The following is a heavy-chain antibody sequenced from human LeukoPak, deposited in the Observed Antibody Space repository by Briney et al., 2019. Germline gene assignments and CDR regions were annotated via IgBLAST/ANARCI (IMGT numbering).Heavy chain of an antibody. V-gene: IGHV4-59*01. CDR1: GGSISSYY. D-gene: IGHD3-3*01. Sequence: SETLSLTCTVSGGSISSYYWSWIRQPPGKRLEWIGHIYYSGSTNYNPSLKSRVTIPVDTSKNQFSLKLSSVTAADTAVYYCASRSSIWSGYQDTLYYFDSWGQGTLVTVSS. CDR3: ASRSSIWSGYQDTLYYFDS. J-gene: IGHJ4*02. CDR2: IYYSGST.